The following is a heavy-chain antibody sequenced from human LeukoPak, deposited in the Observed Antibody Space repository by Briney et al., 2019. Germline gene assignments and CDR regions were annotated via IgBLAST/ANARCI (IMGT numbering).Heavy chain of an antibody. Sequence: GGSLRLSCAASGFSFSSYGMHWVRQAPGKGLEWVALTSYDGSNKYYGDSVKGRFTISRDNSKNTLYLQMNSLRAQDPAVYYCAKMPGDFWSAFYHYFDFWGQGTLVTVSS. CDR2: TSYDGSNK. V-gene: IGHV3-30*18. CDR1: GFSFSSYG. J-gene: IGHJ4*02. CDR3: AKMPGDFWSAFYHYFDF. D-gene: IGHD3-3*01.